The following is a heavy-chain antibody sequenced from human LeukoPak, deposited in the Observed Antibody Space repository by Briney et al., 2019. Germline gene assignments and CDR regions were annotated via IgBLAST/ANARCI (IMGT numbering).Heavy chain of an antibody. CDR3: ARDRPQYGDYSYSYGMDV. V-gene: IGHV3-7*01. D-gene: IGHD4-17*01. CDR1: GFTFSSHW. Sequence: GGSLRLSCAASGFTFSSHWMSWVRQAPGKGLEWVANIKQDGSEKYYVDSVKGRFTISRDNAKNSLYLQMNSLRAEDTAVYYCARDRPQYGDYSYSYGMDVWGKGTTVTVS. CDR2: IKQDGSEK. J-gene: IGHJ6*04.